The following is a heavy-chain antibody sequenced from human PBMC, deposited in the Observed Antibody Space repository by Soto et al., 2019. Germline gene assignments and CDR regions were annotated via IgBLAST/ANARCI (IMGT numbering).Heavy chain of an antibody. CDR2: IFPADSDT. CDR1: GYSFTNYW. D-gene: IGHD5-12*01. CDR3: VRGGRWLTPSSVY. J-gene: IGHJ4*01. V-gene: IGHV5-51*01. Sequence: PGESLKISCKASGYSFTNYWILWVRQMPGKGLEWMGIIFPADSDTRYSPSFQGQVTISADKSTNTAYLQWNSLKASDTAIYYCVRGGRWLTPSSVYWDPGSLVT.